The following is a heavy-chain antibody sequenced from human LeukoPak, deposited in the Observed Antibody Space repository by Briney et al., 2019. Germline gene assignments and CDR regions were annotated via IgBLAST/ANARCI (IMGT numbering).Heavy chain of an antibody. CDR2: ISSSYI. D-gene: IGHD6-19*01. J-gene: IGHJ3*02. Sequence: PGGSLRLSCAASGFTFSSYSMNWVRQAPGKGLEWVSSISSSYIYYADSVKGRFTISRDNAKNSLYLQMNSLRAEDTAVYYCARGGGSGWYWNDAFDIWGQGTMVTVSS. CDR3: ARGGGSGWYWNDAFDI. V-gene: IGHV3-21*01. CDR1: GFTFSSYS.